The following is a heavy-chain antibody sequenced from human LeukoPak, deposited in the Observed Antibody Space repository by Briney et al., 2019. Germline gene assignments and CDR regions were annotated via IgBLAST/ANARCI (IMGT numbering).Heavy chain of an antibody. CDR3: AREGGWLRAFDY. V-gene: IGHV4-4*09. CDR2: IYTSGST. CDR1: GGSISSYY. D-gene: IGHD5-24*01. Sequence: SETLSLTCTVSGGSISSYYWSWIRQPPGKGLEWIGYIYTSGSTNYNPSLKSRVTISVDTSKNQFSLKLSSVTAADTAVYYCAREGGWLRAFDYWGQGTLVTVSS. J-gene: IGHJ4*02.